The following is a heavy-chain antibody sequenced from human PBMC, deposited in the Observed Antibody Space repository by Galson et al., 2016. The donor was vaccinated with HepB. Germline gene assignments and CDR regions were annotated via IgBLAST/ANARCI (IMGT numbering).Heavy chain of an antibody. Sequence: KVSCKASAYTFTTYAIHWVRQAPGQRLEWMGWIYAEKFQGRLTMTRDKSTSTFYMDLSSLRSEDTAMYYCARDSDTTGDFWGQGTLVTVSS. V-gene: IGHV1-3*01. CDR2: IY. D-gene: IGHD1-1*01. J-gene: IGHJ4*02. CDR3: ARDSDTTGDF. CDR1: AYTFTTYA.